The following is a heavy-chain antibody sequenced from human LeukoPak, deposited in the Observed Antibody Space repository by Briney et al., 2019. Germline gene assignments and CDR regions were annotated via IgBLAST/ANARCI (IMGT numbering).Heavy chain of an antibody. V-gene: IGHV3-11*01. J-gene: IGHJ3*02. CDR3: ARDLGYYYDSSGPI. D-gene: IGHD3-22*01. CDR2: ISSSGSTI. Sequence: GGSLRLSCEASGFTFRNYGMSWVRQAPGKGLEWVSYISSSGSTIYYADSVKGRFTISRDNAKNSLYLQMNSLRAEDTAVYYCARDLGYYYDSSGPIWGQGTMVTVSS. CDR1: GFTFRNYG.